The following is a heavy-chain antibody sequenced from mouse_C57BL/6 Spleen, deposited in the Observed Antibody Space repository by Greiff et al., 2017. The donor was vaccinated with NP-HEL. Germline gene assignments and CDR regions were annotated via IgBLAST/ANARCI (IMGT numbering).Heavy chain of an antibody. Sequence: QVQLKQPGAELVKPGASVKMSCKASGYTFTSYWITWVKQRPGQGLEWIGDIYPGSGSTNYNEKFKSKATLTVDTSSSTAYMQLSSLTSEDSAVYYCARLYYGSSFPYYAMDYWGQGTSVTVSS. CDR3: ARLYYGSSFPYYAMDY. D-gene: IGHD1-1*01. CDR1: GYTFTSYW. CDR2: IYPGSGST. J-gene: IGHJ4*01. V-gene: IGHV1-55*01.